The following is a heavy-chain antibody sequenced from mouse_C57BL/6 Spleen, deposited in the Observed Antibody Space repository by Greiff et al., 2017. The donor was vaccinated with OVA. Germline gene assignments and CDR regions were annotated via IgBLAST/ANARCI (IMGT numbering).Heavy chain of an antibody. D-gene: IGHD2-4*01. CDR1: GFTFSSYG. J-gene: IGHJ4*01. CDR3: ARHLYDYDPYYYAMDY. Sequence: EVQLVESGGDLVKPGGSLKLSCAASGFTFSSYGMSWVRQTPDKRLEWVATISSGGSYPYSPDSVKGRFTISRDNAKNTLYLQMSSLKSEDTAMYYCARHLYDYDPYYYAMDYWGQGTSVTVAS. CDR2: ISSGGSYP. V-gene: IGHV5-6*01.